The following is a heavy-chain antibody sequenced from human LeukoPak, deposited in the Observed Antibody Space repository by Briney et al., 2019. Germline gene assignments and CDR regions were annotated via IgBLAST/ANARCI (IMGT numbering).Heavy chain of an antibody. J-gene: IGHJ4*03. CDR3: VKDGGVPGYYYDSSGYYIFDY. D-gene: IGHD3-22*01. CDR1: GFTFSSYA. V-gene: IGHV3-64D*09. CDR2: ISSNGGST. Sequence: PGGSLRLSCSASGFTFSSYAMHWVRQAPGKGLEYVSAISSNGGSTYYADSMKGRFTISRDNSKNTLYLQMSSLRAEDTAVYYCVKDGGVPGYYYDSSGYYIFDYWGQGTTVTVSS.